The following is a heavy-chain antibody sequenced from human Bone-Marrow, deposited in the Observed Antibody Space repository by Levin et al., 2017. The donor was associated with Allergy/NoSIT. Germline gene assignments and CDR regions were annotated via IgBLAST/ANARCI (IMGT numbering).Heavy chain of an antibody. CDR1: GGSISSYY. D-gene: IGHD4-17*01. CDR3: ARERTTVANWFDP. Sequence: PGGSLRLSCTVSGGSISSYYWSWIRQPPGKGLEWIGYIYYSGSTNYNPSLKSRVTISVDTSKNQFSLKLSSVTAADTAVYYCARERTTVANWFDPWGQGTLVTVSS. CDR2: IYYSGST. J-gene: IGHJ5*02. V-gene: IGHV4-59*01.